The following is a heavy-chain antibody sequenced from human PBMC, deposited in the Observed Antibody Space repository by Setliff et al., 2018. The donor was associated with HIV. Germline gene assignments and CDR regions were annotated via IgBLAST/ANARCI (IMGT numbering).Heavy chain of an antibody. J-gene: IGHJ5*02. V-gene: IGHV4-61*01. D-gene: IGHD3-10*01. CDR3: GRGWFDP. CDR2: FFHTGGI. CDR1: SVSVSPDSYN. Sequence: SETLSLTCTAPSVSVSPDSYNWNWIRQTPGKGPEWIGTFFHTGGITYNPSLRSRVTMSADTAESLLSLRLILVTTADTGVYYCGRGWFDPWGQGTLVTVSS.